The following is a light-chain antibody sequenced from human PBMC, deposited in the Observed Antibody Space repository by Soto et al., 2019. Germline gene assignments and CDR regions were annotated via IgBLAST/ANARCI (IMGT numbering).Light chain of an antibody. V-gene: IGKV3-15*01. CDR2: GAS. J-gene: IGKJ1*01. CDR1: QSVSSN. Sequence: EIVMTQSPATLSVSPGERATLSCRASQSVSSNLAWYQQKPGQAPRLLISGASTRATGIPARFSGSGSGTEFTLTTISLQSEDFAVYYCQQYNYWPPWTFGQGTKVEIK. CDR3: QQYNYWPPWT.